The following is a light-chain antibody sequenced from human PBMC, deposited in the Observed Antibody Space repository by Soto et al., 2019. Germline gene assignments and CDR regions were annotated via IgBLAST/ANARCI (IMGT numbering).Light chain of an antibody. CDR3: QKYNSATLT. CDR2: AAS. CDR1: QGVSNF. Sequence: DIQMTQSPSSLTASVGDRITITCSASQGVSNFLACYQQTRGQVPKLXIYAASTLQSGVPSRFSGSGSGTDFTLTIRSLQPEDFATYYCQKYNSATLTFGGGTQVDI. J-gene: IGKJ4*01. V-gene: IGKV1-27*01.